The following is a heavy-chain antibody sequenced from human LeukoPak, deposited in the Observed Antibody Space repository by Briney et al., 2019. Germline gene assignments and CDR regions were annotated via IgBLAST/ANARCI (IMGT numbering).Heavy chain of an antibody. D-gene: IGHD2-2*02. V-gene: IGHV3-7*01. J-gene: IGHJ4*02. Sequence: PGGSLRLSCAASVFTLNRFCMSWPRQAPAKGLEWVANIKQGGSEKYYVDSVRGRFTISRDNAKNPLYLQMNSLRAEDTAVYYCARGSRYCSSTSCYSFDYWGQGTLVTVSS. CDR3: ARGSRYCSSTSCYSFDY. CDR1: VFTLNRFC. CDR2: IKQGGSEK.